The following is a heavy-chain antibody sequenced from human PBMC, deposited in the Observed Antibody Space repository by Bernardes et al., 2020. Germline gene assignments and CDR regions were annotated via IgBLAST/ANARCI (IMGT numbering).Heavy chain of an antibody. Sequence: ASVKVSCKASGYTFTSYGISWVRQAPGQGLEWMGWISAYNGNTNYAQKLQGRVTMTTDTSTSTAYMELRSLRSDDTAVYYCARDFPSPNCSGGSCYSSRRVRVWFDPWGQGTLVTVSS. CDR3: ARDFPSPNCSGGSCYSSRRVRVWFDP. J-gene: IGHJ5*02. CDR1: GYTFTSYG. D-gene: IGHD2-15*01. V-gene: IGHV1-18*01. CDR2: ISAYNGNT.